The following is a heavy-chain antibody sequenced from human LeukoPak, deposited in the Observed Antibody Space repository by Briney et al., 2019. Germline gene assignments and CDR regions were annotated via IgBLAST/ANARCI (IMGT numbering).Heavy chain of an antibody. CDR1: GFTSNRYW. J-gene: IGHJ3*02. Sequence: GRTLRIPSAASGFTSNRYWIYLVRQAPGKMPISITRINAHGSSTNYADSVKGRFTISRDNAKNTVYLQMNSLSAEDTAMYYCTFSSYGDHIGVDAFDMWGQGTMVTVSS. D-gene: IGHD4-17*01. V-gene: IGHV3-74*01. CDR2: INAHGSST. CDR3: TFSSYGDHIGVDAFDM.